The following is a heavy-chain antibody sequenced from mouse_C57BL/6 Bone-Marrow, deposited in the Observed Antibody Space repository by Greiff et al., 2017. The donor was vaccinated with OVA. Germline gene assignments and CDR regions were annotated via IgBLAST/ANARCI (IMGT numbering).Heavy chain of an antibody. V-gene: IGHV5-6*01. CDR2: ISSGGSYT. CDR1: GFTFSSYG. D-gene: IGHD2-2*01. CDR3: ARREVKDY. J-gene: IGHJ2*01. Sequence: EVQGVESGGDLVKPGGSLKLSCAASGFTFSSYGMSWVRQTPDKRLEWVATISSGGSYTYYPDSVKGRFTITRDNAKNTLYLQMSSLKSEDTAMYYCARREVKDYWGQGTTLTVSS.